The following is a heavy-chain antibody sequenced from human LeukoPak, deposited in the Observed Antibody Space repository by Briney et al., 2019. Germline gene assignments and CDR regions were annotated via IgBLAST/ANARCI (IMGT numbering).Heavy chain of an antibody. Sequence: KSSETLSLTCTVSGGSISSYYWSWIRQPPGKGLEWIGYIYYSGSTNHNPSLKSRVTISVDTSKNQFSLKLSSVTAADTAVYYCARDRNGDYPDYWGQGTLVTVSS. J-gene: IGHJ4*02. V-gene: IGHV4-59*01. CDR1: GGSISSYY. CDR2: IYYSGST. CDR3: ARDRNGDYPDY. D-gene: IGHD1-1*01.